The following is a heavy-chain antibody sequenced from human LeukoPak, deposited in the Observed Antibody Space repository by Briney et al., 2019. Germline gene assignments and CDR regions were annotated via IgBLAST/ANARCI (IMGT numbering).Heavy chain of an antibody. D-gene: IGHD6-19*01. J-gene: IGHJ4*02. CDR2: IYYSGST. CDR3: AREVVAGIFDY. CDR1: GGSLSSGGYY. V-gene: IGHV4-31*03. Sequence: SQTLSLTCTVSGGSLSSGGYYWSWIRQHPGKGLEWIGYIYYSGSTYYNPSLKSRVTISVDTSKNQFSLKLSSVTAADTAVYYCAREVVAGIFDYWGQGTLVTVSS.